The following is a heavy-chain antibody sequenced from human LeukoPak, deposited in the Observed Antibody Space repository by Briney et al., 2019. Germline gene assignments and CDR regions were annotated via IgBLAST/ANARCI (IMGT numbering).Heavy chain of an antibody. D-gene: IGHD6-13*01. CDR3: ASLKGAEAAGTLRDY. CDR1: GFTFSSYE. CDR2: ISSSSSTI. V-gene: IGHV3-48*03. Sequence: PGGSLRLSCAASGFTFSSYEMNWVRQAPGKGLEWVSYISSSSSTIYYADSVKGRFTISRDNAKNPLYLQMNSLRAEDTAVYYCASLKGAEAAGTLRDYWGQGTLVTVSS. J-gene: IGHJ4*02.